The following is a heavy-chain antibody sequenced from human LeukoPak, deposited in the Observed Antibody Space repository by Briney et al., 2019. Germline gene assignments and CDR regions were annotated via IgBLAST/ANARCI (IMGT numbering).Heavy chain of an antibody. J-gene: IGHJ4*02. D-gene: IGHD4-17*01. CDR2: ISWNSGSI. CDR1: GFTFDDYA. V-gene: IGHV3-9*01. Sequence: PGGSLRLSCAASGFTFDDYAMHWVRQAPGKGLEWVSGISWNSGSIGYADSVKGRFTISRDNAKNSLYLQMNSLRAEATALYYCAKGATVTTFDYWGQGTLVTVSS. CDR3: AKGATVTTFDY.